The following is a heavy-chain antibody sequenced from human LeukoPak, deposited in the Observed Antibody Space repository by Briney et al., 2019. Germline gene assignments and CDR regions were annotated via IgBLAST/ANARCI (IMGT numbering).Heavy chain of an antibody. Sequence: GGSLRLSCAASGFSLDEYGMSWVRQAPGKGLEWVAGINWNGGSTGYADSVKGRFTIARDNAKNSLYLQMNSLRAEDTALYYCARGQYYYDSSGYYTLGYWGQGTLVTVSS. V-gene: IGHV3-20*04. CDR1: GFSLDEYG. CDR3: ARGQYYYDSSGYYTLGY. J-gene: IGHJ4*02. CDR2: INWNGGST. D-gene: IGHD3-22*01.